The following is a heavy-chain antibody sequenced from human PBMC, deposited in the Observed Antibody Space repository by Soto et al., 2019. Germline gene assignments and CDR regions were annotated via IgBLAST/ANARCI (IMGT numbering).Heavy chain of an antibody. Sequence: SGFTFSHVWMNWVRQAPGKGLEWVGCIKSKASGGSMDYAAPVKGRFTISRDDSKNTLYLQMNSLKTDDTAVYYCSTWSYDSSGFAYWGQGTLVTSPQ. D-gene: IGHD3-22*01. V-gene: IGHV3-15*07. CDR1: GFTFSHVW. CDR2: IKSKASGGSM. CDR3: STWSYDSSGFAY. J-gene: IGHJ4*02.